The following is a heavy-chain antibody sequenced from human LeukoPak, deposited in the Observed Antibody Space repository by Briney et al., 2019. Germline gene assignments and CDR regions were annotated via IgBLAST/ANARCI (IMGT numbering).Heavy chain of an antibody. D-gene: IGHD6-13*01. Sequence: ASVKVSCKASGYTFTNSYMHWVRQAPGQGHEWMGIINPSAGSTNYAQTFQGRVTMTRDTSTSTVYMELRSLRSDDTAVYYCARLPYSSSWYGREEYFQHWGQGTLVTVSS. CDR2: INPSAGST. J-gene: IGHJ1*01. CDR1: GYTFTNSY. V-gene: IGHV1-46*01. CDR3: ARLPYSSSWYGREEYFQH.